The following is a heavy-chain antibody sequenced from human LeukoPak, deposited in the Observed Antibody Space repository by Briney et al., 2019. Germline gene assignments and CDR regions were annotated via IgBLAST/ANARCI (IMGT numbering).Heavy chain of an antibody. CDR3: ARSPYYDSSGDAFEI. CDR2: IGTSGSST. J-gene: IGHJ3*02. Sequence: GGSLRLSCAASKFIFSEYAMDWVRQAPGKGLEWVAAIGTSGSSTYYAASVEGRFTISRDNAKETLYLQMDSLRADDTAVYFCARSPYYDSSGDAFEIWGQGTLVTVSS. CDR1: KFIFSEYA. D-gene: IGHD3-22*01. V-gene: IGHV3-23*01.